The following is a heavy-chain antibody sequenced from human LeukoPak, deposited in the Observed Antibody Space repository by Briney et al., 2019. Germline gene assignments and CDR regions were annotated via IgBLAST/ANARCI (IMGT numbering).Heavy chain of an antibody. CDR1: GGSISSGGYY. V-gene: IGHV4-31*03. CDR3: ARDLDLRVAVAGGVDY. J-gene: IGHJ4*02. CDR2: IYYSGST. D-gene: IGHD6-19*01. Sequence: PSQTLSLTCTVSGGSISSGGYYWSWIRQHPGKGLEWIGYIYYSGSTYYNPSPKSRVTISVDTSKNQFSLKLSSVTAADTAVYYCARDLDLRVAVAGGVDYWGQGTLVTVSS.